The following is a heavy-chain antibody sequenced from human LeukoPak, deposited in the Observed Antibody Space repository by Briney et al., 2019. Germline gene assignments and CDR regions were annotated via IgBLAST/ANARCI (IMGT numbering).Heavy chain of an antibody. Sequence: SVKVSCKASGYTFTSYAMNWVRQAPGQGLEWMGGIIPIFGTANYAQKFQGRVTITADKSTSTAYMELSSLRSEDTAVYYCARGTYYYDSSGYYYFDYWGQGTLVTVSS. J-gene: IGHJ4*02. D-gene: IGHD3-22*01. V-gene: IGHV1-69*06. CDR1: GYTFTSYA. CDR2: IIPIFGTA. CDR3: ARGTYYYDSSGYYYFDY.